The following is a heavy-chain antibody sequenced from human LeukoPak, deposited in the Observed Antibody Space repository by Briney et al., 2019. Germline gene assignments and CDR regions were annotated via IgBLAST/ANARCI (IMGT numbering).Heavy chain of an antibody. Sequence: GGSPRLSCAASGFTFSNYWMHWVRQAPGKGLVWVSRINSDGSRTTYADSVKGRFTISRDNAKNTLYLQMNSLRAEDTAVYYCAKDRAGNWVPDYWGQGTLVTVSS. CDR2: INSDGSRT. V-gene: IGHV3-74*01. D-gene: IGHD7-27*01. J-gene: IGHJ4*02. CDR1: GFTFSNYW. CDR3: AKDRAGNWVPDY.